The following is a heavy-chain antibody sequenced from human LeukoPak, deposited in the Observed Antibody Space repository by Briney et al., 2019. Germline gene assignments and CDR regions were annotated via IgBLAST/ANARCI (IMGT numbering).Heavy chain of an antibody. J-gene: IGHJ4*02. Sequence: SETLSLTCAVYGGSFSGYYWSWIRQPPGKGLEWIGEINHSGSTNYNPSLKSRVTISVDTSKNPFSLKLSSVTAADTAVYYCARHYYDSSGYYYGLYYFDYWGQGTLVTVSS. CDR3: ARHYYDSSGYYYGLYYFDY. CDR1: GGSFSGYY. CDR2: INHSGST. V-gene: IGHV4-34*01. D-gene: IGHD3-22*01.